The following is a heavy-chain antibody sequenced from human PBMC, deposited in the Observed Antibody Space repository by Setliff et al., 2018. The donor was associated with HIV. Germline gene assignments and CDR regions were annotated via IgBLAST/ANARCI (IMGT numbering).Heavy chain of an antibody. D-gene: IGHD4-17*01. CDR2: INWNGRST. V-gene: IGHV3-20*04. CDR1: GFTFDDYG. Sequence: GGSLRLSCEASGFTFDDYGMNWVRQAPGKGLEWVSGINWNGRSTGDADSVKGRFTISRDNARNSFYLQMNSLRADDTAVYYCAKVKLTIWYFDLWGRGTLVTVSS. J-gene: IGHJ2*01. CDR3: AKVKLTIWYFDL.